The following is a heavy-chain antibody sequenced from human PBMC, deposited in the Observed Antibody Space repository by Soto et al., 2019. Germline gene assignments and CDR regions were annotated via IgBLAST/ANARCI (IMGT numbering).Heavy chain of an antibody. CDR1: GYTFTSYG. Sequence: ASVKVACKASGYTFTSYGISWVRQAPGQGLEWMGWISAYSGNTNYAQKLQGRVTMTTHTSTSTAYMELRSLRSHDTAVYYCARDKGHGDYWGQGTLVTVSS. CDR3: ARDKGHGDY. J-gene: IGHJ4*02. V-gene: IGHV1-18*01. CDR2: ISAYSGNT.